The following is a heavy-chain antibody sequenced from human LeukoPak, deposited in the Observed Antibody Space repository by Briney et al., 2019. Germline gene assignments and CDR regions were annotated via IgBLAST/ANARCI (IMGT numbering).Heavy chain of an antibody. CDR2: INHSGST. D-gene: IGHD6-19*01. V-gene: IGHV4-34*01. Sequence: NPSETLSLTCAVYGGSFSGYYWSWIRQPPGKGLEWIGEINHSGSTNYNPSLKSRVTISVDTSKDQFSLKLSSVTAADTAVYYCARRSGRYLGWFDPWGQGTLVTVSS. CDR1: GGSFSGYY. CDR3: ARRSGRYLGWFDP. J-gene: IGHJ5*02.